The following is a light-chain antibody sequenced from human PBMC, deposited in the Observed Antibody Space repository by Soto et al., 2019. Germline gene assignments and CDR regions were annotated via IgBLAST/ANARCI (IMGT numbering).Light chain of an antibody. CDR3: HQYGSSPQT. CDR1: QSVSSTH. J-gene: IGKJ1*01. V-gene: IGKV3-20*01. Sequence: EIVFTQSPGTLSFSPGDRATLSCRASQSVSSTHLAWYHQKPGQAPRLLIYGASTRASGIPDRFSGSGSGTDFTLTISRLETEDFAVYYCHQYGSSPQTFGQGTKVDIK. CDR2: GAS.